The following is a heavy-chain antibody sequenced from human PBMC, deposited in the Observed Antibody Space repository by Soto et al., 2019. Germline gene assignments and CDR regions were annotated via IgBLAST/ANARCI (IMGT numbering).Heavy chain of an antibody. CDR3: ARGVGSRTYYNQDNWFDP. CDR1: GYTFTNYG. J-gene: IGHJ5*02. Sequence: QVQLVQSGAEVKKPGASVKVSCKASGYTFTNYGISWVRQAPGQGLEWMGWINTYNGNTNHAQKLQGRVTMTTDTSTTTAYRELRSLRSDDTAVYYCARGVGSRTYYNQDNWFDPWGQGTLVTVSS. D-gene: IGHD3-10*01. V-gene: IGHV1-18*01. CDR2: INTYNGNT.